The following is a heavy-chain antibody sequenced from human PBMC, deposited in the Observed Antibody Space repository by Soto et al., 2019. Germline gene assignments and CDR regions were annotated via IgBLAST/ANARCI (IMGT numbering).Heavy chain of an antibody. CDR1: GNTLTRFS. V-gene: IGHV1-24*01. CDR3: AIRGYTQCGFDP. J-gene: IGHJ5*02. Sequence: QVRLIQSGAEVKKPGASMKVSCKGSGNTLTRFSIHWVRQAPGKGLEWMGGFDSENVEIVYAQNFQGRVTMTEDTCTDTAYMELTNVRSEDPAIYYCAIRGYTQCGFDPWGQGTLVTVSS. D-gene: IGHD5-18*01. CDR2: FDSENVEI.